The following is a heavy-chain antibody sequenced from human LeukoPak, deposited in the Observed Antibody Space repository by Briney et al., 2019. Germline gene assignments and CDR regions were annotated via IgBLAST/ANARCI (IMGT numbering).Heavy chain of an antibody. J-gene: IGHJ4*02. Sequence: GGSLRLSCAASGFTFSSYGMSWVRQAPGKGLEWVSAISGSGGSTYYADSVKGRFTISRDNSKDTLYLQMNSLRAEDTAVYYCAKGGLLVASFDYWGQGTLVTVSS. D-gene: IGHD5-12*01. CDR1: GFTFSSYG. V-gene: IGHV3-23*01. CDR2: ISGSGGST. CDR3: AKGGLLVASFDY.